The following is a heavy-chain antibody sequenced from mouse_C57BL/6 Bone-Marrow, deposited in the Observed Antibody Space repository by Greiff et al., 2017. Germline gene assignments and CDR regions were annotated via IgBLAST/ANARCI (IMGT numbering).Heavy chain of an antibody. Sequence: QVQLQQSGAELARPGASVKLSCKASGYTFTSYGISWVKQRTGQGLEWIGEIYPRSGNTYYNEKFKGKGTLTADKSSSTAYMELRSLTSEDSAVYFCARLVFLWFAYWGQGTLVTVSA. CDR2: IYPRSGNT. V-gene: IGHV1-81*01. CDR3: ARLVFLWFAY. J-gene: IGHJ3*01. CDR1: GYTFTSYG.